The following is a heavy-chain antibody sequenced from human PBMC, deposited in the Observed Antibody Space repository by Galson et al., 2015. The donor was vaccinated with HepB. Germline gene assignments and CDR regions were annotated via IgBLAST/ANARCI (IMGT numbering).Heavy chain of an antibody. D-gene: IGHD4-17*01. V-gene: IGHV5-51*01. J-gene: IGHJ5*02. CDR3: AKMGSATVTTVYNLFDP. CDR2: IYPGNSDT. CDR1: GYRFTSYW. Sequence: QSGAEVKEPGESLKISCKGSGYRFTSYWIGWVRQTPGKGLEWMGIIYPGNSDTRYSPSFEGQVTMSADKSINTAYLQWSSLKASDTAIYYCAKMGSATVTTVYNLFDPWGQGTLVTVSS.